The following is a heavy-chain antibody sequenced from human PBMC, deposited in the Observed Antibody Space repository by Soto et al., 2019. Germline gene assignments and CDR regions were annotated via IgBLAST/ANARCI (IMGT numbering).Heavy chain of an antibody. V-gene: IGHV3-30*18. D-gene: IGHD6-6*01. CDR1: GFTFSSYG. CDR3: AKDPYSSSSPQYYYYYYMDV. CDR2: ISYDGSNK. Sequence: GGSLRLSCAASGFTFSSYGMHWVRQAPGKGLEWVAVISYDGSNKYYADSVKGRFTISRDNSKNTLYLQMNSLRAEDTAVYYCAKDPYSSSSPQYYYYYYMDVWGKGTTVTVSS. J-gene: IGHJ6*03.